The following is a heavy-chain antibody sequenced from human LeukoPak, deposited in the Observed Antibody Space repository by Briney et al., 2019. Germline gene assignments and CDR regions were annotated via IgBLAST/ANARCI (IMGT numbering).Heavy chain of an antibody. CDR1: GFTFSTYA. J-gene: IGHJ4*01. D-gene: IGHD3-10*01. Sequence: PGGSLRLSCAASGFTFSTYAMNWVRQAPGKGLEWVSGITGSGGSTYYAGSVKGRFTISRDESKNTLYLQMSSLRGDDTAIYYCARGNGPGSHNDLEYWGHGTLVTVSS. CDR3: ARGNGPGSHNDLEY. CDR2: ITGSGGST. V-gene: IGHV3-23*01.